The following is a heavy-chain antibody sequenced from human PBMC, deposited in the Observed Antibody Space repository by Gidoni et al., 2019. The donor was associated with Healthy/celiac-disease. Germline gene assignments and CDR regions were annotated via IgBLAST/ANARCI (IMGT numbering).Heavy chain of an antibody. CDR2: IDWDDDK. J-gene: IGHJ2*01. CDR1: GFSLSTSGMR. CDR3: ARMGADCSSTSCPYWYFDL. D-gene: IGHD2-2*01. Sequence: QVTLKESGPALVKPTQTLTLTCTFSGFSLSTSGMRVSWIRQPPGKALEWLARIDWDDDKFYSTSLKTRLTISKDTSKNQVVLTMTNMDPVDTATYYCARMGADCSSTSCPYWYFDLWGRGTLVTVSS. V-gene: IGHV2-70*04.